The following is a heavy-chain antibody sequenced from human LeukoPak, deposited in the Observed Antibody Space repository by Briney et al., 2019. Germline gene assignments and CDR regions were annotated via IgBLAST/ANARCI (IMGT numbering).Heavy chain of an antibody. V-gene: IGHV4-38-2*01. CDR1: GYSISSGYY. CDR2: ISRGGST. D-gene: IGHD1-26*01. CDR3: ARVGATGFDI. J-gene: IGHJ3*02. Sequence: SETLSLTCAVSGYSISSGYYWGWIRQPPGKGLEWIGSISRGGSTYYNPSLQSRLTISVDTSKNQFSLKLSSVTAAGTAVYYCARVGATGFDIWGQGTMVTVSS.